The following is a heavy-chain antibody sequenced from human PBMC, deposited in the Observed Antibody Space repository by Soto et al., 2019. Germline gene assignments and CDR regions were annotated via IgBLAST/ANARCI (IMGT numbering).Heavy chain of an antibody. CDR2: ISHDGSDK. CDR1: GFTFSGYG. J-gene: IGHJ4*02. Sequence: HPGGSLRLSCAASGFTFSGYGLHWVRQAPGKGLEWLALISHDGSDKYYADSVKGRFTISRDNSKNTLYLQMNSLRAEDTAVYYCAKEQPQQLGYFDYWGQGTLVTVSS. V-gene: IGHV3-30*18. D-gene: IGHD6-13*01. CDR3: AKEQPQQLGYFDY.